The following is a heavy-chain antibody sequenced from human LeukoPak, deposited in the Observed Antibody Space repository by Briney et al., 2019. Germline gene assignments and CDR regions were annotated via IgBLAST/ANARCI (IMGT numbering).Heavy chain of an antibody. D-gene: IGHD3-3*01. CDR1: GGSTSSYY. CDR2: IYYSGST. V-gene: IGHV4-59*01. CDR3: ARSITIFGVVTYFDY. J-gene: IGHJ4*02. Sequence: SETLSLTCTVSGGSTSSYYWSWIRQPPGKGLEWIGYIYYSGSTNYNPSLKSRVTISVDTSKNQFSLKLSSVTAADTAVYYCARSITIFGVVTYFDYWGQGTLVTVSS.